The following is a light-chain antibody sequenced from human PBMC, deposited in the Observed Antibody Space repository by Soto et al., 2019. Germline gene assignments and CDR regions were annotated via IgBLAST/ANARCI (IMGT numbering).Light chain of an antibody. CDR1: SSDVGAYDY. CDR2: EVS. Sequence: QSALTQPASVSGAPGQSITISCTGTSSDVGAYDYVSWYQQHPGKAPKLMIYEVSYRPSGVSNRFSGSKSGNAASLTISGLQAEDEADYYCSSYTPSSTVVFGGGSKVTVL. V-gene: IGLV2-14*01. CDR3: SSYTPSSTVV. J-gene: IGLJ2*01.